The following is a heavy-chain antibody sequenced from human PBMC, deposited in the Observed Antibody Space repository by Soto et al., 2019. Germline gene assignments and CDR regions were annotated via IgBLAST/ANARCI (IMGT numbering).Heavy chain of an antibody. Sequence: PSETLSLTCTVSGGSFTGHFWSWVRQPPGKGLEWIGEVSHSGSTKYYPSLRSRVTLSVDSSKNQISLALTSVTAADTAVYYCARAKFDSTGWHQLNIWGKGSLVIVAS. CDR2: VSHSGST. V-gene: IGHV4-34*01. CDR3: ARAKFDSTGWHQLNI. CDR1: GGSFTGHF. J-gene: IGHJ4*02. D-gene: IGHD3-9*01.